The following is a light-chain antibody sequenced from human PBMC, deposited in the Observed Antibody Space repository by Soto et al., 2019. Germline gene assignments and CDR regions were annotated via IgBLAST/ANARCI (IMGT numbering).Light chain of an antibody. V-gene: IGKV1-39*01. CDR3: QQAYRMGVFS. J-gene: IGKJ3*01. Sequence: DIQMTQSPSSLSASVGDRVTITCRASQAISIFLNWYQQKPGKAPDLLIYAASTLQTGVPSRFSGNGSGTDFALTIRSLRPEDFANYYCQQAYRMGVFSFGPGTKVDIX. CDR2: AAS. CDR1: QAISIF.